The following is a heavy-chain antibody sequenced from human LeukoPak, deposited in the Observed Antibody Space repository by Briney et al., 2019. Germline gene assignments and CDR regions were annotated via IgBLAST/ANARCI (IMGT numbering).Heavy chain of an antibody. CDR1: GSTFTDYY. V-gene: IGHV1-2*02. CDR2: INAKSGDT. Sequence: GASVKVSCKASGSTFTDYYMHWVRQAPGQGLEWMGWINAKSGDTKYAQKFQARVTMTRDTSITTTYMEVSRLSSDDTAVYYCARQNTGQLDSWGQGTLVTVSS. D-gene: IGHD2-8*02. J-gene: IGHJ5*01. CDR3: ARQNTGQLDS.